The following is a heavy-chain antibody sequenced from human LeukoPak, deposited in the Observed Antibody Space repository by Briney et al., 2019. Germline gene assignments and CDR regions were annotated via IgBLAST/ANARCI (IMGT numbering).Heavy chain of an antibody. CDR3: ARTAYSDYSLGF. D-gene: IGHD5-12*01. CDR1: GFTFSFYS. CDR2: ISSYGSST. J-gene: IGHJ4*02. V-gene: IGHV3-74*01. Sequence: GGSLRLSCAASGFTFSFYSMNWVRQAPGKGLVWVSRISSYGSSTSYADSVKGRFTISRDNAKNTLYLQMNSLRAEDTAVYYCARTAYSDYSLGFWGQGTLVTVSS.